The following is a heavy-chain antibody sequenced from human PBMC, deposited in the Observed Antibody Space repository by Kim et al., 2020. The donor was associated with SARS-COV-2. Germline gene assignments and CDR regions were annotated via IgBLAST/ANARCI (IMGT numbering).Heavy chain of an antibody. V-gene: IGHV3-9*01. CDR1: GFTFDGYA. CDR2: ISWNSGSI. D-gene: IGHD3-10*01. CDR3: AKAQLWFGELLNAFDI. J-gene: IGHJ3*02. Sequence: GGSLRLSCAASGFTFDGYAMHWVRQAPGKGLEWVSGISWNSGSIGYADSVKGRFTISRDNAKNSLYLQMNSLRAEDTALYYCAKAQLWFGELLNAFDIWGQGTMVTVSS.